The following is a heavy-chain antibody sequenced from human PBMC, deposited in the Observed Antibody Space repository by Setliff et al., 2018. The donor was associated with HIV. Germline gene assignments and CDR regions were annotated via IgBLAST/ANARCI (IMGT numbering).Heavy chain of an antibody. CDR1: GYTFTDYY. Sequence: ASVKVSCKTSGYTFTDYYIHWVRQAPGQGLEWMGWINPKSGDTTYAQRLQGRVTMTRDTSINTAYMELNRLLYDDTALYYCVKGAGGYYDFWSQGTLVTVSS. D-gene: IGHD2-15*01. CDR3: VKGAGGYYDF. J-gene: IGHJ4*02. V-gene: IGHV1-2*02. CDR2: INPKSGDT.